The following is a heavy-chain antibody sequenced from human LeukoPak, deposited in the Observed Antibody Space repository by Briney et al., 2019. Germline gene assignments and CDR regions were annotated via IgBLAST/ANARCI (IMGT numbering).Heavy chain of an antibody. CDR3: ARTYYYDSSGYFDAFDI. Sequence: GGSLRLSCAASGFTFSTYWMSWVRQAPGKGLEWVANIKQDGSEKYYVDSVKGRFTIFRDNAKNSLYLQMNSLRVEDTAVYYCARTYYYDSSGYFDAFDIWGQGTLVTVSS. CDR1: GFTFSTYW. J-gene: IGHJ4*02. V-gene: IGHV3-7*01. D-gene: IGHD3-22*01. CDR2: IKQDGSEK.